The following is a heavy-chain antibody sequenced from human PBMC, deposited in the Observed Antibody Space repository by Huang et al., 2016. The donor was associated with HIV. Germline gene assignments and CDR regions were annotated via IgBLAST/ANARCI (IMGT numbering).Heavy chain of an antibody. D-gene: IGHD3-10*01. V-gene: IGHV4-4*07. CDR3: ARGGELLWFGEPGGWFDP. CDR2: IYTSGST. Sequence: QVQLQESGPGLVKPSETLSLTCTVSGGSISSYYWSWIRQPAGKVMEWIGRIYTSGSTNYNPPLKSRVTMSVDTAKTQFSLKLSSVTAADTAVYYCARGGELLWFGEPGGWFDPWGQGTLVTVSS. J-gene: IGHJ5*02. CDR1: GGSISSYY.